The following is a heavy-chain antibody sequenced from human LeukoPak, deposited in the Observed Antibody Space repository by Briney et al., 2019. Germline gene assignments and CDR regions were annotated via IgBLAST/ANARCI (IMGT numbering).Heavy chain of an antibody. CDR3: ARGPRILAAGSYLFDY. V-gene: IGHV3-11*01. J-gene: IGHJ4*02. Sequence: GGSLRLSCAASGFSFKDYYYSWIRQAPGKGLEWASFINVNGGAMYYADFVKGRFTISRQNAQNSVYLEMNSLRDEDTAVYYCARGPRILAAGSYLFDYWGQGSLVTVSS. CDR2: INVNGGAM. CDR1: GFSFKDYY. D-gene: IGHD6-13*01.